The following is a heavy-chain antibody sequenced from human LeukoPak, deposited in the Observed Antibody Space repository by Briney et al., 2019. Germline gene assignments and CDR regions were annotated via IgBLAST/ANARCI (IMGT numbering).Heavy chain of an antibody. CDR3: AKSIVANQDFDY. CDR1: GFTFSSYA. Sequence: GGSLRLSCAASGFTFSSYAMHWVRQAPGKGLEWVAVISYDGSNKYYADSVKGRFTISRDNSKNTLYLQMNSLRAEDTAVYYCAKSIVANQDFDYWGQGTLVTVSS. D-gene: IGHD5-12*01. CDR2: ISYDGSNK. J-gene: IGHJ4*02. V-gene: IGHV3-30-3*02.